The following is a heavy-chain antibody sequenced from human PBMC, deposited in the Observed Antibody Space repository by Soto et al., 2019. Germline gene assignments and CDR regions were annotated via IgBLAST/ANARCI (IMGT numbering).Heavy chain of an antibody. CDR1: GYTFNSYG. CDR2: ISTYSGET. V-gene: IGHV1-18*01. D-gene: IGHD3-10*01. Sequence: ASVNVSCKAAGYTFNSYGITWVRQAPGQGLEWMGWISTYSGETHYAQKLQGRVTVTTDTSTSTAYMELRSLRSDDTAVYYCASLDYYYDSESYPGMDVWGQGTTVTVSS. J-gene: IGHJ6*02. CDR3: ASLDYYYDSESYPGMDV.